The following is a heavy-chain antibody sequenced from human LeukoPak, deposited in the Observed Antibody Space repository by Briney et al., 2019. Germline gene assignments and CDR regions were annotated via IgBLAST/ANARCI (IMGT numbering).Heavy chain of an antibody. CDR1: GGSISSSSYY. CDR3: ARYPQMGQQGTTGTTDAFDI. V-gene: IGHV4-39*07. Sequence: SETLSLTCTVSGGSISSSSYYWGWVRQPPGKALEWIGNIFYSGSTYYSPSLKSRVTISLDTSRNQFSLKLSSVTAADTAVYYCARYPQMGQQGTTGTTDAFDIWGQGTMVTVSS. D-gene: IGHD1-1*01. CDR2: IFYSGST. J-gene: IGHJ3*02.